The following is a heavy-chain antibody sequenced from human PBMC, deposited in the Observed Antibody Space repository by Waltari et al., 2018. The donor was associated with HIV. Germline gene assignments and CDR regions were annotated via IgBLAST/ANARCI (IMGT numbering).Heavy chain of an antibody. CDR1: GYIFTNYG. J-gene: IGHJ6*02. CDR3: ARGLGGSYYYGVDV. V-gene: IGHV1-18*01. Sequence: QVHLVQSGAEVKMPGASVRVSCKTSGYIFTNYGSSWVRQAPGQGIEWLGWISGYNANTNYAQRLQGRVTLTTDTSTSTAYMELRSLRSDDTAVYYCARGLGGSYYYGVDVWGQGTTVTVS. CDR2: ISGYNANT.